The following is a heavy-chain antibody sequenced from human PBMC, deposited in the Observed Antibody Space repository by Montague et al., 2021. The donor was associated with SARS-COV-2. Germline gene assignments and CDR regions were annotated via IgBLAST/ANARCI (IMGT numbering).Heavy chain of an antibody. CDR3: ASFSYDKAGWPPGFDF. D-gene: IGHD3-22*01. CDR2: ISHRGTA. CDR1: GASVSSTNW. V-gene: IGHV4-4*02. Sequence: SETLSLTCTVSGASVSSTNWWSWVRQPPGKGLEWVGEISHRGTANYRPSLKSRATMSVDESGDQFFLKFSSVTAADTAVYYRASFSYDKAGWPPGFDFWGQGALVTVSS. J-gene: IGHJ4*02.